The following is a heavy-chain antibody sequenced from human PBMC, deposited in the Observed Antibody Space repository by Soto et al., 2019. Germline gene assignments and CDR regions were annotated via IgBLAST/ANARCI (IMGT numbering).Heavy chain of an antibody. CDR1: GFIVTSNY. V-gene: IGHV3-53*01. J-gene: IGHJ4*02. D-gene: IGHD3-10*01. CDR3: AKGGPGASSGLFES. CDR2: IYSDGTT. Sequence: GGSVRVPCSASGFIVTSNYMSWFRQAPGKGLEWVSVIYSDGTTNYAESVKGRFTISRDNSKNTVFLQMSSLRAEDTAVYYCAKGGPGASSGLFESWGQGTLVTFSS.